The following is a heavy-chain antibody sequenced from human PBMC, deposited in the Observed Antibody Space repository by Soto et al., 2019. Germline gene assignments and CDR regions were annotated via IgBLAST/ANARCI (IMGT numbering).Heavy chain of an antibody. J-gene: IGHJ4*02. D-gene: IGHD3-22*01. V-gene: IGHV3-30-3*01. CDR2: ISYDGSNK. Sequence: PGGSLRLSCAASGFTFSSYAMHWVRQAPGKGLEWVAVISYDGSNKYYADSVKGRFTISRDNSKNTLYLQMNSLRAEDTAVYYCAREAYDCSGWLVYWGQGTLVTVSS. CDR1: GFTFSSYA. CDR3: AREAYDCSGWLVY.